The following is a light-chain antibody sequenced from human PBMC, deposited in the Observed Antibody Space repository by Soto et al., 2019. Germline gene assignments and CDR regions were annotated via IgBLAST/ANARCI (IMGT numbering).Light chain of an antibody. Sequence: QSVMTKPPSVSAAPGQKVTISCSGSSSNIGGNSVSWYQQLPGTAPKLLIYDDNKRPSGIPDRFSGYKSGTSATLGITGFQTGDEADYYCGSWDSSLSAYVFGTGTKVTVL. V-gene: IGLV1-51*01. CDR1: SSNIGGNS. J-gene: IGLJ1*01. CDR3: GSWDSSLSAYV. CDR2: DDN.